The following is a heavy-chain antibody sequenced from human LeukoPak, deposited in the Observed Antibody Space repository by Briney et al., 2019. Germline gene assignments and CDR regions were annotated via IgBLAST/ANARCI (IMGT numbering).Heavy chain of an antibody. CDR1: GGSISNYY. Sequence: SETLSLTCTVSGGSISNYYWSWIRQPPGKGLEWVGYIYYSGSTNYNPSLKSRATISVDTSKNQFSLKLSSVTAADTAVYYCARVAHCSSTTCYQGIFDYWGQGTLVTVSS. J-gene: IGHJ4*02. D-gene: IGHD2-2*01. CDR3: ARVAHCSSTTCYQGIFDY. CDR2: IYYSGST. V-gene: IGHV4-59*01.